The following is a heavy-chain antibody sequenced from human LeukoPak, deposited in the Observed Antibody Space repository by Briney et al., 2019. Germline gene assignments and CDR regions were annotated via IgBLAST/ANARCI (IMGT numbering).Heavy chain of an antibody. CDR3: ARRSSWYRGDWFGP. CDR2: IYSSGST. D-gene: IGHD6-13*01. Sequence: SETLSLTCSGSGGSISSYYWSWIRQPPGKGLEWIGYIYSSGSTKYNPSLKSRVTISVDRSKDQVSRKLSSVTAADTAVYYCARRSSWYRGDWFGPWGQGTLVTVSS. CDR1: GGSISSYY. J-gene: IGHJ5*02. V-gene: IGHV4-4*09.